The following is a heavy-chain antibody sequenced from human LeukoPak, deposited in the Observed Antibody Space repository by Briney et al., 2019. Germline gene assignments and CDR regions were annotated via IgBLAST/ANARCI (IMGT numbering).Heavy chain of an antibody. V-gene: IGHV4-34*01. J-gene: IGHJ2*01. CDR3: ARGVLGPYYFDL. Sequence: PSETLSLTCAVYGGSFRGYYWSWIRQLPGKGLEWIGEIHYTGATNYKPSLKSRVTISGDPSKNQVSLRVSSVTAADTAVYYCARGVLGPYYFDLWGRGTLVTVSS. CDR2: IHYTGAT. CDR1: GGSFRGYY. D-gene: IGHD7-27*01.